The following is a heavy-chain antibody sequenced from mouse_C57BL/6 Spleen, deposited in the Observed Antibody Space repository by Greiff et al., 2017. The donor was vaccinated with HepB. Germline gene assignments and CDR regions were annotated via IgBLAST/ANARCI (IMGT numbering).Heavy chain of an antibody. D-gene: IGHD1-1*01. J-gene: IGHJ2*01. V-gene: IGHV1-82*01. CDR1: GYAFSSSW. CDR2: IYPGDGDT. CDR3: AREEGYYGSSYDFDY. Sequence: QVQLKESGPELVKPGASVKISCKASGYAFSSSWMNWVKQRPGKGLEWIGRIYPGDGDTNYNGKFKGKATLTADKSSSTAYMQLSSLTSEDSAVYFCAREEGYYGSSYDFDYWGQGTTLTVSS.